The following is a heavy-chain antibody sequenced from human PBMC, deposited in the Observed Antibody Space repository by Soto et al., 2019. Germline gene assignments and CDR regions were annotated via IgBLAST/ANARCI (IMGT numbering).Heavy chain of an antibody. Sequence: SETLSLTCAVNGGSFSDYKWTWIRQSPGKGLEWIGEINHSGITNYNPSFKSRVTLSVDTSKNQFSLRVKSVTAADTAIYFCARGAIWSAREWFAPWGQGTPVTDSS. J-gene: IGHJ5*02. D-gene: IGHD3-3*01. V-gene: IGHV4-34*01. CDR1: GGSFSDYK. CDR2: INHSGIT. CDR3: ARGAIWSAREWFAP.